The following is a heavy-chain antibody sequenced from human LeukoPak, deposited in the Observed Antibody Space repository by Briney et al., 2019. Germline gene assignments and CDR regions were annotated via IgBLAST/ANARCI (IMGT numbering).Heavy chain of an antibody. CDR3: ARDPGLHGYYYYYYMDV. J-gene: IGHJ6*03. D-gene: IGHD4-11*01. CDR1: GGTFSSYA. Sequence: GASVKVSCKASGGTFSSYAISWVRQAPGQGLEWMGGIIPILGTANYAQKFQGRVTITADESTSTAYMELSSLRSEDTAVYYCARDPGLHGYYYYYYMDVWGKGTTVTVSS. CDR2: IIPILGTA. V-gene: IGHV1-69*13.